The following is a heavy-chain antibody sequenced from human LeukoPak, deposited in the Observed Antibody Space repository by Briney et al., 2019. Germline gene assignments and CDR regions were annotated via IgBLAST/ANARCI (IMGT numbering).Heavy chain of an antibody. CDR3: ARRSGIATSFLDAFDV. D-gene: IGHD2-21*01. V-gene: IGHV5-51*01. J-gene: IGHJ3*01. CDR1: GQW. Sequence: GESLKISCEASGQWIAWVRQMPGKGLEYMGIIHPGSSQTTYGPSFQDRVTISADKSTNTAYLEWVSLEASDTAMYFCARRSGIATSFLDAFDVWGQGTMVTVSS. CDR2: IHPGSSQT.